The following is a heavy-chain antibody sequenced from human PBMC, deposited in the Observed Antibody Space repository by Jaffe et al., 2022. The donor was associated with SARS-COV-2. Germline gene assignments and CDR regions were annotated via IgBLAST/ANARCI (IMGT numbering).Heavy chain of an antibody. J-gene: IGHJ4*02. CDR2: ISYDGSNK. D-gene: IGHD2-15*01. V-gene: IGHV3-30*18. CDR3: AKPHSPIVVVVAAADY. Sequence: QVQLVESGGGVVQPGRSLRLSCAASGFTFSSYGMHWVRQAPGKGLEWVAVISYDGSNKYYADSVKGRFTISRDNSKNTLYLQMSSLRAEDTAVYYCAKPHSPIVVVVAAADYWGQGTLVTVSS. CDR1: GFTFSSYG.